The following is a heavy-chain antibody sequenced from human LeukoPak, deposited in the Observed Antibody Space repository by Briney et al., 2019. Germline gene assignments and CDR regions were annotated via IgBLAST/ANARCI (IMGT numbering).Heavy chain of an antibody. CDR2: IHYSGST. J-gene: IGHJ3*02. CDR3: ARDRSGSDAFDI. CDR1: GGSISSGDYY. Sequence: SQTLSLTCTVSGGSISSGDYYWSWIRQPPGKGPEWIGYIHYSGSTYYNPSFKSRVTISVDTSKNQFSLKLSSVTAADTAVYYCARDRSGSDAFDIWGQGTMVTVSS. D-gene: IGHD3-10*01. V-gene: IGHV4-30-4*01.